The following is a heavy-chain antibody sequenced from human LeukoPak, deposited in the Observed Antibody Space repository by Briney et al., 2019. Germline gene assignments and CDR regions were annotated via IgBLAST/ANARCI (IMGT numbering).Heavy chain of an antibody. CDR1: RFTFSSYE. V-gene: IGHV3-7*04. D-gene: IGHD5-12*01. CDR2: INRDGSDK. Sequence: GGSLRLSCAASRFTFSSYEMNWVRQAPGKGLEWVANINRDGSDKYYMASVQGRFTISRDNAKNSLSLQMNSLRAEDTAVYFCARAIEGAYDLWGQGTLVSVSS. CDR3: ARAIEGAYDL. J-gene: IGHJ4*02.